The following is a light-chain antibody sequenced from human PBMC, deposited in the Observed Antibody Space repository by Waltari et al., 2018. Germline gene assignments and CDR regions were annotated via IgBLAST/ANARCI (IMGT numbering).Light chain of an antibody. CDR3: LQHSDYPFT. V-gene: IGKV1-17*01. Sequence: DIQMTQSPSSLSASIGDRVTITCRASQGISNDLGWYQQKPGRAPRRLIYGASTLQTGVPSRFSGSGSGTDFTLTISSLQPEDLATYYCLQHSDYPFTFGPGTKVHVK. CDR2: GAS. CDR1: QGISND. J-gene: IGKJ3*01.